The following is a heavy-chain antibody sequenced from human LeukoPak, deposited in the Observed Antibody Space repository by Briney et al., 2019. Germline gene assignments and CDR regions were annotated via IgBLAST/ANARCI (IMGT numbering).Heavy chain of an antibody. D-gene: IGHD3-3*01. V-gene: IGHV3-23*01. CDR3: TRPYYDFWSGYYTDEYFDY. J-gene: IGHJ4*02. Sequence: SGGSLRLSCAASGFTFSTYAMNWVRQAPGKRLEWVSSITGSGRDTYYAGSVKGRITISRDNSRNTLYLQMNSLRAEDTAVYYCTRPYYDFWSGYYTDEYFDYWGQGTLVTVSS. CDR2: ITGSGRDT. CDR1: GFTFSTYA.